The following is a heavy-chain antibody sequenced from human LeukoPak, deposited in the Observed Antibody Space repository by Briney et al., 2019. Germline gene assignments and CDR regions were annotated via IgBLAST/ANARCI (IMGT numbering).Heavy chain of an antibody. D-gene: IGHD3-10*01. CDR3: AKGHYYGSGSLDY. CDR1: GFTFSSYG. CDR2: IGGRDGST. J-gene: IGHJ4*02. Sequence: GGSLRLSCAASGFTFSSYGMSWVRQAPGKGLEWVSAIGGRDGSTYYADSVKGRFTISRDNSKNTLYVQMNSLKAEDTAVYYCAKGHYYGSGSLDYWGQGTLVTVSS. V-gene: IGHV3-23*01.